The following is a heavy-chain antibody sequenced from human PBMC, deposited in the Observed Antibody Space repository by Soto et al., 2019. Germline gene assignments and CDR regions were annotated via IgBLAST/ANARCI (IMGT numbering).Heavy chain of an antibody. CDR3: AIQRSNFDY. Sequence: SVKVSCKASGYTFTSYGISWVRQAPGQGLEWMGRIIPILGIANYAQKFQCRVTITADKSTSTAYMELSSLRSEDTAVYYCAIQRSNFDYWGQGTLVTVSS. J-gene: IGHJ4*02. CDR1: GYTFTSYG. CDR2: IIPILGIA. V-gene: IGHV1-69*04.